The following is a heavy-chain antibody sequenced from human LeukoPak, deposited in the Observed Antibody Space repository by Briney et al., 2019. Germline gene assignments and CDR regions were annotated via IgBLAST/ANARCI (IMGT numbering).Heavy chain of an antibody. V-gene: IGHV4-61*02. CDR3: VRGSWGSDFDY. Sequence: SQTLSLTCTVSGGSISSGDYYWAWIRQSAGKGLEWIGRIYPSGNTQYNPSLKSRVTISIDTSKNQFSLKLSSVTAADTAVYYCVRGSWGSDFDYWGQGTLVTVSS. CDR2: IYPSGNT. D-gene: IGHD7-27*01. CDR1: GGSISSGDYY. J-gene: IGHJ4*02.